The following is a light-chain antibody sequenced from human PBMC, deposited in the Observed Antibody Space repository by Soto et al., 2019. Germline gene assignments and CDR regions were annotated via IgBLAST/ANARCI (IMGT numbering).Light chain of an antibody. V-gene: IGLV1-40*01. CDR2: GNS. CDR1: SSNIGAGYD. Sequence: QSVLTQPPSVSGAPGQRVTISCTGSSSNIGAGYDVHWYQQFPGTAPKLLIYGNSNRPSGVPDRFSGSKSGTSASLAFTGLQAEDEADYYCQSYDSINWVFGGGTKLTVL. J-gene: IGLJ3*02. CDR3: QSYDSINWV.